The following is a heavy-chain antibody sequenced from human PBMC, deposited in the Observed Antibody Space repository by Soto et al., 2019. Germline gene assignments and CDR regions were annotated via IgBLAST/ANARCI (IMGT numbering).Heavy chain of an antibody. CDR1: GGSFSGYY. Sequence: SETLSLTCAVYGGSFSGYYWSWIRQPPWKGLEWIGEINHSGSTNYNPSLKSRVTISVDTFKNQFSLKLSSVTAADTAVYYCARVYGDYYYYYYYMDVWGKGTTVTVSS. J-gene: IGHJ6*03. D-gene: IGHD4-17*01. CDR2: INHSGST. V-gene: IGHV4-34*01. CDR3: ARVYGDYYYYYYYMDV.